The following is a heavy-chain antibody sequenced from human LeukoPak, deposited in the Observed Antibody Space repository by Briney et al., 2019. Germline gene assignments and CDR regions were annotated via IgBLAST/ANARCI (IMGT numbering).Heavy chain of an antibody. CDR2: IYYSGST. CDR1: GGSISSGGYY. D-gene: IGHD2-21*02. J-gene: IGHJ5*02. Sequence: PSQTLSLTCTVSGGSISSGGYYWSWIRQHPGKGLEWIGYIYYSGSTYYNPSLKSRVTISVDTSKNQFSLKLSSVTAADTAVYYCARGVVVTYNWFDPWGQGTLATVSS. CDR3: ARGVVVTYNWFDP. V-gene: IGHV4-31*03.